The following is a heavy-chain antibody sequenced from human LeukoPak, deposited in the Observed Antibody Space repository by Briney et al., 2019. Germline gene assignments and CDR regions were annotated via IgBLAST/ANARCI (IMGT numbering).Heavy chain of an antibody. Sequence: GASVKVSCKASGYTFTSYGISWVRQAPGQGLEWMGWISAYNGNTNYAQKLQGRVTMTTDTSTSTAYMELRSLRSDDTAMYYCARGLWQWQMQTACDYWGQGTLVTVSS. CDR3: ARGLWQWQMQTACDY. J-gene: IGHJ4*02. CDR2: ISAYNGNT. CDR1: GYTFTSYG. V-gene: IGHV1-18*01. D-gene: IGHD6-19*01.